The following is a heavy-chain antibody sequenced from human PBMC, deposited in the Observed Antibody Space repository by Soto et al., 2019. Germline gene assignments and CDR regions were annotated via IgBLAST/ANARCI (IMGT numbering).Heavy chain of an antibody. CDR1: GGTFSSYA. Sequence: QVQLVQSGAEVKKPGSSVKVSGKAPGGTFSSYAISWVRQAPGQGLEWMGGIIPIFGTANYAQKFQGRVTITADESTSTAYMELSSLRSEDTAVYYCARWSAYGYSYGYYFDYWGQGTLVTVSS. CDR2: IIPIFGTA. D-gene: IGHD5-18*01. J-gene: IGHJ4*02. CDR3: ARWSAYGYSYGYYFDY. V-gene: IGHV1-69*01.